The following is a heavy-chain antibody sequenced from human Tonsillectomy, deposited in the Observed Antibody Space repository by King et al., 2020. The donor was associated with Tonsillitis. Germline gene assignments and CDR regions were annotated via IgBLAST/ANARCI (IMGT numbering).Heavy chain of an antibody. V-gene: IGHV2-70*11. J-gene: IGHJ6*02. CDR3: ARIMESIAVAGTFVSYGMVV. Sequence: VTLKESGPALVKPTQTLTLTCTFSGFSLSTSGMCVSWVRQPPGKALEWLARIDWDDDKYYSTSLKTRLTISKDTSKNQVVLTMTNMDPVDTATYYCARIMESIAVAGTFVSYGMVVWGQGSTVTVSS. CDR1: GFSLSTSGMC. D-gene: IGHD6-19*01. CDR2: IDWDDDK.